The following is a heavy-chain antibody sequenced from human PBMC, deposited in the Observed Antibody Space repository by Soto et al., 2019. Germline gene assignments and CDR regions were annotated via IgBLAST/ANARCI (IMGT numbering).Heavy chain of an antibody. CDR2: IYYSGST. Sequence: SETLSLTCTVSGGSISSYYWSWIRQPPGKGLEWIGYIYYSGSTNYNPSLKSRVTISVDTSKNQFSLKLSSVTAADTAVYYCAREADIAVAENWFDPWGQGTLVTVSS. CDR3: AREADIAVAENWFDP. CDR1: GGSISSYY. D-gene: IGHD6-19*01. V-gene: IGHV4-59*01. J-gene: IGHJ5*02.